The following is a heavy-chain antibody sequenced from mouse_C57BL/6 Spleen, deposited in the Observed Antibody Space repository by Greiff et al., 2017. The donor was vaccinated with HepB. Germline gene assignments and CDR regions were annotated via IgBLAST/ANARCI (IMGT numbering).Heavy chain of an antibody. J-gene: IGHJ3*01. Sequence: VQLQQSGAELVRPGASVTLSCKASGYTFTDYEMHWVKQTTVHGLEWIGAIDPETGGTAYNQKFKGKAILTADKSSSKAYMELRSLTSEDSAVYYCTRVVTTGDWFAYWGQGTLVTVSA. D-gene: IGHD2-2*01. CDR2: IDPETGGT. CDR3: TRVVTTGDWFAY. CDR1: GYTFTDYE. V-gene: IGHV1-15*01.